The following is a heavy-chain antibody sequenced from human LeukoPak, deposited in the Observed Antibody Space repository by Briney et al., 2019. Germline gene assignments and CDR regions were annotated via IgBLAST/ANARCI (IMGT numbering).Heavy chain of an antibody. V-gene: IGHV4-39*07. D-gene: IGHD3-3*01. CDR2: IYYRGST. CDR1: GGSISSSSYY. CDR3: ARELWSGYSL. Sequence: PSETLSLTCTVSGGSISSSSYYWGWIRQAPGKGFEWIGSIYYRGSTYYSPSLKSRLTISVDTSKNQFSLKLSSVTAADTAVYYCARELWSGYSLWGQGTLVTVSS. J-gene: IGHJ4*02.